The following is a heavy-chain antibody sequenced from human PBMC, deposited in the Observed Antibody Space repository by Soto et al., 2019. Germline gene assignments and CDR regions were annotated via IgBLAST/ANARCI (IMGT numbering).Heavy chain of an antibody. J-gene: IGHJ4*02. Sequence: DVQLLESGGGLVQPAGSLRLSYAASGFTFSSYAMGWVRQGPGKGLEWVAVVSIGGSTHYADSVRGRFTISRDNSKNTLSLQMNSLTAEDTAVYFCAKRRGAGGHFDYWGQGALVTVSS. CDR3: AKRRGAGGHFDY. CDR2: VSIGGST. V-gene: IGHV3-23*01. D-gene: IGHD2-15*01. CDR1: GFTFSSYA.